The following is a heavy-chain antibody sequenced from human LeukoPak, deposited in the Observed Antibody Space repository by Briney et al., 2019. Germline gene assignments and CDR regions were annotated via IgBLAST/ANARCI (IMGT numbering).Heavy chain of an antibody. CDR2: IYKTGTT. Sequence: SETLSLTCNVSGGSISSSYWSWIRQPPGKGLEWVGYIYKTGTTNYNPSLNSRVTISVDTSKNQLSLRLSSVTAADTAVYYCARHEPPGARRHLDYWGQGTLVTVSS. J-gene: IGHJ4*02. CDR1: GGSISSSY. V-gene: IGHV4-59*08. D-gene: IGHD1-14*01. CDR3: ARHEPPGARRHLDY.